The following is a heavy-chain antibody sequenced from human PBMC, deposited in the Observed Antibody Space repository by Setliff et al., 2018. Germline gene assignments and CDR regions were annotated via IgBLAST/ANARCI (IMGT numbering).Heavy chain of an antibody. Sequence: GASVKVSCKASGYTFTSYYMHWVRRAPGQGLEWMGIINPSGGSTSYAQKFQGRVTMTRDTSTSTVYMGLSGLTSEDTAVYYCASGPAHYVSSGLYGPDYHYCGLDVWGQGTTVTVSS. CDR1: GYTFTSYY. J-gene: IGHJ6*02. CDR2: INPSGGST. V-gene: IGHV1-46*01. CDR3: ASGPAHYVSSGLYGPDYHYCGLDV. D-gene: IGHD3-22*01.